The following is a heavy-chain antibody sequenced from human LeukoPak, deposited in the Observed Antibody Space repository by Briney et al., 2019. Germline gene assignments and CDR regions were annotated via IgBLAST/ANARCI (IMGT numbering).Heavy chain of an antibody. V-gene: IGHV1-69*04. CDR1: GGTFSSYA. Sequence: GASVKVSCKASGGTFSSYAISWVRQAPGQGLEWMGRIIPILGIANYAQKFQGRVTITADKSTSTAYMELSSLRSEDTAVYYCTRGGRGVTFDYWGQGTLVTVSS. CDR3: TRGGRGVTFDY. J-gene: IGHJ4*02. CDR2: IIPILGIA. D-gene: IGHD3-10*01.